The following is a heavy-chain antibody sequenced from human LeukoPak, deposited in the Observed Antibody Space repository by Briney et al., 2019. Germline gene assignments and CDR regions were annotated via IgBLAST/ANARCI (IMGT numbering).Heavy chain of an antibody. V-gene: IGHV3-48*02. Sequence: GGSLRLSCAASGFTFSIYNMVWVRQAPGKGLEWVAYISGDNYSVSYGDSVRGRFTVSRDNGKNSLYLRMTSLTDDDTAVYYCARGAAYDTLGYWGQGTLLIVSS. CDR1: GFTFSIYN. CDR3: ARGAAYDTLGY. J-gene: IGHJ4*02. D-gene: IGHD3-22*01. CDR2: ISGDNYSV.